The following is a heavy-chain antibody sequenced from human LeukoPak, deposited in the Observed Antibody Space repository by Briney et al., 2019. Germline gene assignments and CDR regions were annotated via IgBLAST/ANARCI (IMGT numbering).Heavy chain of an antibody. V-gene: IGHV4-38-2*02. D-gene: IGHD3-22*01. Sequence: SETLSLTCTVSGDSISSGHYWDWIRQPPGRGLEWIGSIHHSGSTWYHPSLKSRATISLDTSQTQISLRVPSVTGADTAVYYCARGTDSYDSSGWLDPWGQGTLVTVFS. CDR3: ARGTDSYDSSGWLDP. J-gene: IGHJ5*02. CDR1: GDSISSGHY. CDR2: IHHSGST.